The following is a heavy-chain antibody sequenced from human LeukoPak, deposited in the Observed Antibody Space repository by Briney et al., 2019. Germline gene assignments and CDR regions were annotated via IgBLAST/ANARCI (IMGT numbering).Heavy chain of an antibody. Sequence: SETLPIACAVYGGSFSGYYWSWIRQPPGKGLEWIGEINHSGSTNYNPSLKSRVTISVDTSKNQFSLKLSSVTAADTAVYYCARGPTVTTLNYWGHGSLVTVSS. J-gene: IGHJ4*01. CDR1: GGSFSGYY. CDR2: INHSGST. V-gene: IGHV4-34*01. D-gene: IGHD4-17*01. CDR3: ARGPTVTTLNY.